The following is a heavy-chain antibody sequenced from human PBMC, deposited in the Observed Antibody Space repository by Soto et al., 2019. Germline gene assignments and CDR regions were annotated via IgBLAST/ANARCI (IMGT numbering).Heavy chain of an antibody. CDR3: ARGRGDMDA. Sequence: SETLSLTCAVSGASLSDNYCNWLRQPPGKGLEWIGEINHSGNTNYNPSLRSRVTISIDTSKNQFSLKLRSVSAADTAVYYCARGRGDMDAWGQGTPVTVSS. CDR1: GASLSDNY. D-gene: IGHD2-21*01. CDR2: INHSGNT. J-gene: IGHJ6*02. V-gene: IGHV4-34*01.